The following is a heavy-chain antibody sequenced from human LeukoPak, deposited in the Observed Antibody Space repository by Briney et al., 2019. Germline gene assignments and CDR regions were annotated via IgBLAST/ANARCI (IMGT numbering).Heavy chain of an antibody. D-gene: IGHD4-17*01. J-gene: IGHJ4*02. CDR3: ARATYGDYYFDY. CDR1: GGSISSYY. CDR2: IYYTGST. Sequence: SETLSLTCTVSGGSISSYYWSWIRQPPGKVLEWIGYIYYTGSTNYNPSLKSRVTISVDTSKNQFSLKLSSVTAADTAVYYCARATYGDYYFDYWGQGTLVTVSS. V-gene: IGHV4-59*01.